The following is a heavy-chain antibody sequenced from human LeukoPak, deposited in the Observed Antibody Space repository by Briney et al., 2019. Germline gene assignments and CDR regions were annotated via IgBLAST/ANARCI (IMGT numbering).Heavy chain of an antibody. D-gene: IGHD3-3*01. V-gene: IGHV3-53*01. CDR2: IYSGGST. CDR3: AKEIFRSNDY. Sequence: GGSLRLSCAASGFTFNSYWMNWVRQAPGKGLEWVSVIYSGGSTYYADSVKGRFTISRDNSKNTLYLQMNSLRAEDTAMYYCAKEIFRSNDYWGQGTLVTVSS. CDR1: GFTFNSYW. J-gene: IGHJ4*02.